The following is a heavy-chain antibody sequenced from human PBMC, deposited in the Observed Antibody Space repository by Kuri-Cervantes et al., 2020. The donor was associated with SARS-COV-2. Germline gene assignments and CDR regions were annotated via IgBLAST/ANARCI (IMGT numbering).Heavy chain of an antibody. D-gene: IGHD6-6*01. V-gene: IGHV1-18*01. Sequence: ASAKVSCKASGYTFTSYAMHWVRQAPGQGLEWMGWISAYNGNTNYAQKLQGRVTMTTDTSTSTAYMELRSLRSDDTDVYYCARDPDTAARADYYYGMDVWGQGTTVTVSS. J-gene: IGHJ6*02. CDR1: GYTFTSYA. CDR2: ISAYNGNT. CDR3: ARDPDTAARADYYYGMDV.